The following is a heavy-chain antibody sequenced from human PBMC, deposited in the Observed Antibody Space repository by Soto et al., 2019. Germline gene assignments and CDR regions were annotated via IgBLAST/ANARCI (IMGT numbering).Heavy chain of an antibody. V-gene: IGHV1-18*01. D-gene: IGHD4-17*01. CDR1: GYTFTSYG. CDR2: ISAYNGNT. J-gene: IGHJ3*02. CDR3: AILYGDYMPFDAFDI. Sequence: GASVKVSCKASGYTFTSYGISWVRQAPGQGLEWMGWISAYNGNTNYAQKLQGRVTMTTDTSTSTAYMELRSLRSDDTAVYYCAILYGDYMPFDAFDIWGQGTMVTVSS.